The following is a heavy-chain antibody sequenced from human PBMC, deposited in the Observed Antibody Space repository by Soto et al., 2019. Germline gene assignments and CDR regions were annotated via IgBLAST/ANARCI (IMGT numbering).Heavy chain of an antibody. J-gene: IGHJ5*02. V-gene: IGHV1-18*01. D-gene: IGHD5-18*01. CDR3: ARDGRGTAMGCTAGDGFDP. Sequence: QVQLVQSGAEVKKPGASVKVSCKASGYTFTSYGISWVRQAPGQGLEWMGWISAYNGNTNYAQKPQDRVTMTTDTSTSTAYIELTSLRSDDTAVYYCARDGRGTAMGCTAGDGFDPWGQGTLVTVSS. CDR2: ISAYNGNT. CDR1: GYTFTSYG.